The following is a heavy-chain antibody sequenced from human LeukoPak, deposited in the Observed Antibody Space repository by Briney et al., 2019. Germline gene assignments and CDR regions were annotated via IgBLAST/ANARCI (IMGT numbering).Heavy chain of an antibody. CDR1: GYTFTSYG. CDR2: ISAYNGNT. V-gene: IGHV1-18*01. D-gene: IGHD3-22*01. Sequence: ASVKVSCKASGYTFTSYGISWVRQAPGQGLEWMGWISAYNGNTNYAQKLQGRVTMTTDTSTSTAYMELRSLRSDDTALYYCAKDANYYDSSGYYSWYFDLWGRGTLVTVSS. J-gene: IGHJ2*01. CDR3: AKDANYYDSSGYYSWYFDL.